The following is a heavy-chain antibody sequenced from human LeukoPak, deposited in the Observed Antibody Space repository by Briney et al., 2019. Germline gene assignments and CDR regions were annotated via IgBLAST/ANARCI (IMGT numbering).Heavy chain of an antibody. V-gene: IGHV4-4*09. Sequence: SETLSLTCSVSGTSLTPYSWSWIRQPPGRGLEWIGYFYTSRNTHQNPSLKSRVTTSIDASKNQFSLRLSSMTAADTAVYYCARHRAEMATITDDTFDMWGQGTMVTVSS. J-gene: IGHJ3*02. CDR3: ARHRAEMATITDDTFDM. CDR1: GTSLTPYS. D-gene: IGHD5-24*01. CDR2: FYTSRNT.